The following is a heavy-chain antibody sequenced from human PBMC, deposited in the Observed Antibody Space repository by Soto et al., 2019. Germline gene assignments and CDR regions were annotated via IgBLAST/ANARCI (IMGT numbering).Heavy chain of an antibody. Sequence: SVTLYLRCAVSGGSVSSGSYYLSWIRPPPGKGLEWIGYIYYSGSTNYNPSLKSRVTISVDTSKNQFSLKLSSVTAADTAVYYCAIGGTVVPPGWIDVFDIWGQATIVTVS. V-gene: IGHV4-61*01. D-gene: IGHD2-15*01. J-gene: IGHJ3*02. CDR3: AIGGTVVPPGWIDVFDI. CDR2: IYYSGST. CDR1: GGSVSSGSYY.